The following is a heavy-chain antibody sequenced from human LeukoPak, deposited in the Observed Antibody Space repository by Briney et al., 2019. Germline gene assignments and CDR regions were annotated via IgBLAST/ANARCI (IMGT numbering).Heavy chain of an antibody. Sequence: SETLSLTCTVSGGSITSSSHYWGWIRQPPGKGLEWIGIMHYTGTAYYSLSLKSRVTISVDTSKNQFSLKLSSVTAADTAVYYCARLAHSGYDRNIDCWGQGTLVTVSS. CDR3: ARLAHSGYDRNIDC. V-gene: IGHV4-39*01. J-gene: IGHJ4*02. CDR2: MHYTGTA. D-gene: IGHD5-12*01. CDR1: GGSITSSSHY.